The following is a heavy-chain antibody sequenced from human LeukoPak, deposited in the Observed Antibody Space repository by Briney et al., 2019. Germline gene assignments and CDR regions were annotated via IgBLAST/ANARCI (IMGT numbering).Heavy chain of an antibody. D-gene: IGHD3-10*01. CDR2: IYTGGGT. J-gene: IGHJ3*01. CDR1: GFTFSDPY. CDR3: ARQASGSGRRGPFDL. V-gene: IGHV3-66*04. Sequence: GGSLRLSCEASGFTFSDPYMSWVRQAPGKGLEWVSLIYTGGGTNYATSVRGRFTISKDNSQNTLYLQMDSLRAEDTAVYYCARQASGSGRRGPFDLWGQGTMVTVSS.